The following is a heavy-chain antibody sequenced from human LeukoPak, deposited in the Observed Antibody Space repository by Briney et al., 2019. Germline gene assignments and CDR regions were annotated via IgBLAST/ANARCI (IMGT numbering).Heavy chain of an antibody. CDR1: RFTFSNAW. Sequence: SGGSLRLSCAAPRFTFSNAWMSWVRQAPGKGLEWIGRIKSKTDGGTTDYAAPVKGGFTISRDDSTDTLYLQLNSLKTEDTAIYYCTTDPRNGDYFDYWGQGTLVTVSS. CDR2: IKSKTDGGTT. CDR3: TTDPRNGDYFDY. J-gene: IGHJ4*02. V-gene: IGHV3-15*01. D-gene: IGHD1-1*01.